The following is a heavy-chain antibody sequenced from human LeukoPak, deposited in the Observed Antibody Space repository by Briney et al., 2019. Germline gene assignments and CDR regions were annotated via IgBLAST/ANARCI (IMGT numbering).Heavy chain of an antibody. Sequence: GGSLRLSCVASGFTFSRYGMHWVRQTPGKGLDWVAVIYYDGSNKFYADSVKGRFTISRDVSKNILYLQMNRVRAEDTAVYYCAKAAGSGSFDGFDIWGQGTMVTVSS. D-gene: IGHD3-10*01. V-gene: IGHV3-33*06. J-gene: IGHJ3*02. CDR1: GFTFSRYG. CDR2: IYYDGSNK. CDR3: AKAAGSGSFDGFDI.